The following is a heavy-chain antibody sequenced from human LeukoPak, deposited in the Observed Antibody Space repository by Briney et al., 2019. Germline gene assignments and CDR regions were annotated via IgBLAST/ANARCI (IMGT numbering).Heavy chain of an antibody. CDR1: GYSISSGYY. J-gene: IGHJ5*02. D-gene: IGHD1-14*01. V-gene: IGHV4-61*05. Sequence: SETLSLTCSVSGYSISSGYYWGWIRQPPGKGLEWIGYIYYSGSTNYNPSLKSRVTLSVDTSKNQFSLKLSSVTAADTAVYYCARYRVLNWFDPWGQGTLVTVSS. CDR2: IYYSGST. CDR3: ARYRVLNWFDP.